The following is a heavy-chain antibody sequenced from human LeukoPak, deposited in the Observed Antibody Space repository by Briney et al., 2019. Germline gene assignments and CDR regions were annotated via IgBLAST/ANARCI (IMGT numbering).Heavy chain of an antibody. CDR3: ARDGEGSHYATWIQLSDY. CDR1: GFTFSSYE. V-gene: IGHV3-48*03. J-gene: IGHJ4*02. CDR2: ISSSGSNI. D-gene: IGHD5-18*01. Sequence: AGGSLRLSCAASGFTFSSYEMNWVRQAPEKGLEWVAYISSSGSNIYYADSVKGRFTISRDNAKNSLYLQMNSLRAEDTAVYYCARDGEGSHYATWIQLSDYWGQGALVTVSS.